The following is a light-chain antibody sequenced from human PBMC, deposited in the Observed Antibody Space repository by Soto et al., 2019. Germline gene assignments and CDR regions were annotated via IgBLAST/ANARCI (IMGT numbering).Light chain of an antibody. CDR3: QSADSSGTYRV. V-gene: IGLV3-25*03. CDR1: ALPKQY. Sequence: SYELTQPPSVSVSPGQTARITCSGDALPKQYAYWYQQQPGQAPVLVIYTDSERPSGTPERFSGSSSGTTVTLTISGVQAEDEADYYCQSADSSGTYRVFGGGTKLTVL. J-gene: IGLJ2*01. CDR2: TDS.